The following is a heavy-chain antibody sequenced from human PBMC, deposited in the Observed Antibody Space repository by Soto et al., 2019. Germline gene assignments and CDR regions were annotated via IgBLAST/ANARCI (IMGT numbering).Heavy chain of an antibody. J-gene: IGHJ4*02. CDR2: IYWDDGK. Sequence: QITLKESGPTLVKPTQTLTLTCTFSGFSLRTSGVGVGWIRQPPGKALEWLALIYWDDGKRYSPSLKNRLTITKNTSKNQVVLRMTNMDPVDTATYYCAHLTTGGFYFDYWGQGTLVTVSS. V-gene: IGHV2-5*02. CDR1: GFSLRTSGVG. CDR3: AHLTTGGFYFDY. D-gene: IGHD4-17*01.